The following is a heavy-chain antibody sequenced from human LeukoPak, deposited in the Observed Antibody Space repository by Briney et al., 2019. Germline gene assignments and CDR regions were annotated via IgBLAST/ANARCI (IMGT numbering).Heavy chain of an antibody. CDR1: GFTFSSYA. CDR3: AKCTRVDWLPIDF. V-gene: IGHV3-23*01. J-gene: IGHJ4*02. CDR2: ISGNGGST. Sequence: GGSLRLSCAASGFTFSSYAVSWVRQAPGKGLEWVSAISGNGGSTYYADSVKGRFTISRDSSKNTLYLQMNSLRAEDTAVYYCAKCTRVDWLPIDFWGQGTLVTVSS. D-gene: IGHD3-9*01.